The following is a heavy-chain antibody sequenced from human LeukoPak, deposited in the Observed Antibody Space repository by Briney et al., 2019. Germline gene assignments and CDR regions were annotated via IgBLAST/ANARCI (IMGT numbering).Heavy chain of an antibody. V-gene: IGHV4-59*01. CDR3: ARDRGSGWYVDGMDV. CDR1: GGSISSYY. D-gene: IGHD6-19*01. J-gene: IGHJ6*02. CDR2: IYYSGST. Sequence: SETLSLTCTVSGGSISSYYWSWIRQPPGKGLEWIGYIYYSGSTNYNPSLKSRVTVSVDTSKNQFSLKLSSVTAADTAVYYCARDRGSGWYVDGMDVWGQGTTVTVSS.